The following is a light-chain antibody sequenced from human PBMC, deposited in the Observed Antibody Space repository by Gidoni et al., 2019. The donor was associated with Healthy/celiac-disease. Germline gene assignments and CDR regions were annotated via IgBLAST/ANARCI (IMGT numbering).Light chain of an antibody. CDR3: QQSHTTPRT. V-gene: IGKV1-39*01. CDR2: AAS. J-gene: IGKJ1*01. CDR1: QSISSY. Sequence: DIQMTRCPSSLSASVGERVTITCRSSQSISSYLNWYQQKPGKAPKLLIYAASSLQSGVPSSFSGRGSGTVFTLTLRSLQPEDFATSYCQQSHTTPRTFGQGTKVEIK.